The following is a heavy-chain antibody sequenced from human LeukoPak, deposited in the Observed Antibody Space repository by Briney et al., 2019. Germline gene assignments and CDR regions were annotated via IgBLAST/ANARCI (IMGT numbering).Heavy chain of an antibody. CDR2: IGSNGGST. V-gene: IGHV3-64*01. CDR3: ARETTGTFDY. Sequence: PGGSLSLSCAASGFSFSIHTMHWVRQAPGKGLESVSAIGSNGGSTYYANSVKGRFTISRDNSKNTLYLQMSSLRDEDMAVYYCARETTGTFDYWGQGTLVTVSS. D-gene: IGHD4-17*01. CDR1: GFSFSIHT. J-gene: IGHJ4*02.